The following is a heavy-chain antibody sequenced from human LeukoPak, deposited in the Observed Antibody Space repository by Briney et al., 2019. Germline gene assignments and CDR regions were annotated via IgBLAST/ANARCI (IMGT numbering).Heavy chain of an antibody. D-gene: IGHD3-10*01. Sequence: PSETLSLTCAVYGGSFSGYYWSWIRQPPGKGLEWIGEINHSGSTNYNPSLKSRVTISVDTSKNQFSLKLSSVTAADTAVYYCVRAPYYSAYYYYYYMDVWGKGTTVTVSS. V-gene: IGHV4-34*01. CDR2: INHSGST. CDR1: GGSFSGYY. J-gene: IGHJ6*03. CDR3: VRAPYYSAYYYYYYMDV.